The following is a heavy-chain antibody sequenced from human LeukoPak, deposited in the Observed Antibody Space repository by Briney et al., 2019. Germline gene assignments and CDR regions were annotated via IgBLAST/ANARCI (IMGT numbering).Heavy chain of an antibody. V-gene: IGHV4-38-2*01. CDR1: GYSISSGYY. Sequence: PSETLSLTCAVSGYSISSGYYWGWIRQPPGKGLEWIGSIYHSGSTYYNPSLKSRVTISVDTSKNQFSLKLSSVTAADTAVYYCAGQNNQNSGSYYGEKYNWFDPWGQGTLVTVSS. J-gene: IGHJ5*02. CDR3: AGQNNQNSGSYYGEKYNWFDP. CDR2: IYHSGST. D-gene: IGHD1-26*01.